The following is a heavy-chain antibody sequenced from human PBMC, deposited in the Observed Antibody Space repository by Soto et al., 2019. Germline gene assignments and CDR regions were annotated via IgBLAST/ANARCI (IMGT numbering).Heavy chain of an antibody. V-gene: IGHV4-59*08. CDR2: IYYSGNT. J-gene: IGHJ4*02. CDR3: ARRYGDCFDF. Sequence: QVQLQESGPGLVKPSETLSLTCTVSGGSISSYYGSWIRQPPGKGLEWIGYIYYSGNTNYNPSLKSRVTISVDTSKNQFSLKLSAVTAADTALYYCARRYGDCFDFWGQGTLVTVSS. D-gene: IGHD4-17*01. CDR1: GGSISSYY.